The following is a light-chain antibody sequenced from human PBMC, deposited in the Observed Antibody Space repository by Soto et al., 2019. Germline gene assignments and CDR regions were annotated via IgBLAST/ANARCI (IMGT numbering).Light chain of an antibody. CDR2: DVS. V-gene: IGLV2-14*03. CDR1: SSDVGVYNY. J-gene: IGLJ2*01. CDR3: SSYTSSSTRVL. Sequence: QSALTQPASVSGSPGQSITISCTGTSSDVGVYNYVSWYQQLPGKAPKLMIYDVSNRPSGVSNRFSGSKSGNTASLSISGLEAEDEADYYCSSYTSSSTRVLFGGGTKVTVL.